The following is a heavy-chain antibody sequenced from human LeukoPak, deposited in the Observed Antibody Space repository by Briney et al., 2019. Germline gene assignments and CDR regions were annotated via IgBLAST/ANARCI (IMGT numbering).Heavy chain of an antibody. CDR3: AREGTGYCSSTSCYVVRYYYMDV. Sequence: ASVKVSCKASGGTFSSYAINWVRQAPGQGLEWMGGIIPIFGTANYAQKFQGRVTITTDESTSTAYMELSSLRSEDTAVYYCAREGTGYCSSTSCYVVRYYYMDVWGKGTTVTVSS. J-gene: IGHJ6*03. V-gene: IGHV1-69*05. D-gene: IGHD2-2*01. CDR1: GGTFSSYA. CDR2: IIPIFGTA.